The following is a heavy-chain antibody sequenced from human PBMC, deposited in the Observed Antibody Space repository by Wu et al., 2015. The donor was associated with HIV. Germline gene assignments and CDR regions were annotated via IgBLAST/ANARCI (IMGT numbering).Heavy chain of an antibody. J-gene: IGHJ6*02. D-gene: IGHD5-12*01. CDR1: GYTFTAYY. Sequence: QVLLVQSGAGVKKTGASVKVSCKASGYTFTAYYMHWVRQAPGQGLEWMGGINPLFGTTKHSQKFQDRVTFTTDESRTSAYMELSSLRYEDTAVYYCARNTDSVATSLYSLGVWGQGTTVTVS. V-gene: IGHV1-69*01. CDR3: ARNTDSVATSLYSLGV. CDR2: INPLFGTT.